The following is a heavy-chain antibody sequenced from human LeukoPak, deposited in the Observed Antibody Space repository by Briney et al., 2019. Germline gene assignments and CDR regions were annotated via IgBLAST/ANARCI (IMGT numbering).Heavy chain of an antibody. Sequence: SGGSLRLSCAASGFTVSSNYMSWVRQAPGKGLEWVSAISGSGGSTYYADSVKGRFTISRDNSKNTLYLQMNSLRAEDTAVYYCAKVQEAFDYWGQGTLVTVSS. CDR1: GFTVSSNY. CDR2: ISGSGGST. V-gene: IGHV3-23*01. J-gene: IGHJ4*02. CDR3: AKVQEAFDY.